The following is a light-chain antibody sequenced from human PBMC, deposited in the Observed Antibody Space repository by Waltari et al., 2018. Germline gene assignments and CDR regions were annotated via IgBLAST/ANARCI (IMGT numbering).Light chain of an antibody. CDR3: QQYDGLVLT. CDR1: QTVTYNF. V-gene: IGKV3-20*01. CDR2: GAS. J-gene: IGKJ4*01. Sequence: EIVLTQSPGTLSLSPGERATLSCRASQTVTYNFLNWYQQKPGQAPRLLIPGASSRATGIPDRCSGSGSRTDFTLTISRLEPDDFAVYYCQQYDGLVLTFGGGTKVEI.